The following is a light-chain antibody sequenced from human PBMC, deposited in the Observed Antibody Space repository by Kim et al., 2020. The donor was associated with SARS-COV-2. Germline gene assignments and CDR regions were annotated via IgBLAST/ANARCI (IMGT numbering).Light chain of an antibody. CDR2: GKN. Sequence: LGQTVRITCQGDSLKTYYATWYQQKPGQSPIVVIYGKNNRPSGIPDRFSGSSSGNTASLTVTGAQAVDEADYYCNSRDNSGDHVVFGGGTKLIVL. CDR1: SLKTYY. J-gene: IGLJ2*01. CDR3: NSRDNSGDHVV. V-gene: IGLV3-19*01.